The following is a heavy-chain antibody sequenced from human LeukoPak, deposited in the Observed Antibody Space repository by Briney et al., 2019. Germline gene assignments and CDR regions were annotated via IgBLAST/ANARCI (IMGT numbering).Heavy chain of an antibody. CDR2: INSDGSSR. CDR3: ARGRGGNVVVDYYIEY. J-gene: IGHJ4*02. D-gene: IGHD4-23*01. CDR1: GFTFSSYS. Sequence: GGPLRLSCAASGFTFSSYSMNWVRQAPGKGLVWVSRINSDGSSRRYADSVKGRFSISRDNAKNTLYLQMNSLRAEDTAVYYCARGRGGNVVVDYYIEYCGQGALVTVSS. V-gene: IGHV3-74*01.